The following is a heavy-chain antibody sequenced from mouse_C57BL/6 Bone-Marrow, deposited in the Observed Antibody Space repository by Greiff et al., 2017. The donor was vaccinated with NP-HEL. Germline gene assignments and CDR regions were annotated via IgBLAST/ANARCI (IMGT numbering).Heavy chain of an antibody. CDR2: IDPETGAT. CDR1: GFNIKDDY. J-gene: IGHJ3*01. Sequence: EVQLQQSGAELVRPGASVKLSCTASGFNIKDDYMHWVKQRPEQGLEWIGWIDPETGATEYASKFQGKATITADTSSNTAYLQLSSLTSEDTAVYYCTKTIVTTPFAYWGQGTLVTVSA. CDR3: TKTIVTTPFAY. D-gene: IGHD2-5*01. V-gene: IGHV14-4*01.